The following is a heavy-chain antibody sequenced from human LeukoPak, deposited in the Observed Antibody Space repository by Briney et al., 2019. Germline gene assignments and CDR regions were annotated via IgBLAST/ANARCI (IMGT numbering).Heavy chain of an antibody. Sequence: PSETLSLTCAVYGGSFSGYYWSWIRQPPGKRLEWIGEINHSGSTNYNPSLKSRVTISVDTSKNQFSLKLSSVTAADTAVYYCARRHDFYYYYGMDVWGQGTTVTVSS. CDR1: GGSFSGYY. J-gene: IGHJ6*02. D-gene: IGHD3-3*01. CDR2: INHSGST. V-gene: IGHV4-34*01. CDR3: ARRHDFYYYYGMDV.